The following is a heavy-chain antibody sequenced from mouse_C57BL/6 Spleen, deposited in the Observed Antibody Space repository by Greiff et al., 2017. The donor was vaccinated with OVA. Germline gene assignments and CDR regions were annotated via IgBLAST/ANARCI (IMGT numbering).Heavy chain of an antibody. Sequence: DVKLVESGGGLVKPGGSLKLSCAASGFTFSDYGMHWVRQAPEKGLEWVAYISSGSSTIYYADIVKGRFTISRDNAKNTLFLQMTSLRSEDTAMYYCATNFAYWGQGTLVTVSA. V-gene: IGHV5-17*01. J-gene: IGHJ3*01. CDR3: ATNFAY. CDR1: GFTFSDYG. CDR2: ISSGSSTI.